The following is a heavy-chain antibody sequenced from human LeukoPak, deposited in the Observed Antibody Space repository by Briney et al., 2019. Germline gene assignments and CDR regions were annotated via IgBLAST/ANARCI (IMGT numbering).Heavy chain of an antibody. CDR3: ARSRYCTNGICSYFDY. CDR2: MWYDGSNK. D-gene: IGHD2-8*01. V-gene: IGHV3-33*01. J-gene: IGHJ4*02. Sequence: PGGSLRLSCAASGFTFSSYGMHWVRQAPGKGLEWVAIMWYDGSNKYYTDSVKGRFTISRDNSKNTLYLQMNSLRVEDTAVYYCARSRYCTNGICSYFDYWGQGILVTVSS. CDR1: GFTFSSYG.